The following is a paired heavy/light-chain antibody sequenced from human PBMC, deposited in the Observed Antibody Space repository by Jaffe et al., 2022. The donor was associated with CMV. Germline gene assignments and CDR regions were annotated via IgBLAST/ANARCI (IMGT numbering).Heavy chain of an antibody. CDR3: ASDRSSRLLDH. CDR1: GFTFRNYG. J-gene: IGHJ4*02. D-gene: IGHD2-15*01. CDR2: IWNDGRNQ. Sequence: QVHLVESGGGVVQPGRSLRLSCAGSGFTFRNYGMHWVRQAPGKGLEWVAGIWNDGRNQNYADSVRGRFTISRDNSKGTLFLQMTSLRAEDTAVYYCASDRSSRLLDHWGQGTLVTVSP. V-gene: IGHV3-33*01.
Light chain of an antibody. CDR1: HDISNY. Sequence: DIQMTQSPSSLSASVGDRVTITCQASHDISNYLNWYQQKPGKAPKLLIFGASNLETGVPSRFSGSGSGTDFTFSISSLQPEDIATYYCQNYDSLPIFTFGPGTKVDIK. CDR3: QNYDSLPIFT. V-gene: IGKV1-33*01. CDR2: GAS. J-gene: IGKJ3*01.